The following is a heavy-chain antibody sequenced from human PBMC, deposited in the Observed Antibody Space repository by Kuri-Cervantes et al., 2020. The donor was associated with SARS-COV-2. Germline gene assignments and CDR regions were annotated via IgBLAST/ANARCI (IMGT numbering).Heavy chain of an antibody. CDR2: ISGDGGST. Sequence: GGSLRLSCAASGFTFDDYAMHWVRQAPGKGLEWVSLISGDGGSTYYADSVKGRFTISRDNAKNSLYLQMNSLRDEDTAVYYWARVRGYCSSTSCLRGYNWFDPWGQGTLVTVSS. V-gene: IGHV3-43*02. J-gene: IGHJ5*02. CDR3: ARVRGYCSSTSCLRGYNWFDP. D-gene: IGHD2-2*01. CDR1: GFTFDDYA.